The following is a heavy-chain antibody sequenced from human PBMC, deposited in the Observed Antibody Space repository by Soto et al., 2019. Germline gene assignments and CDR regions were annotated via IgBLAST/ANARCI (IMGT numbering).Heavy chain of an antibody. CDR2: IYYHGNT. CDR1: GGSISSRTYS. Sequence: SETLSLTCAVSGGSISSRTYSWGWIRQPPGKTLEWIGTIYYHGNTYSNPSLKSRVTISVDTSNNQLSLKLRSVTAADTAVYYCARHDGFSSGWIFDYWGHGTLVTVSS. CDR3: ARHDGFSSGWIFDY. V-gene: IGHV4-39*01. D-gene: IGHD6-19*01. J-gene: IGHJ4*01.